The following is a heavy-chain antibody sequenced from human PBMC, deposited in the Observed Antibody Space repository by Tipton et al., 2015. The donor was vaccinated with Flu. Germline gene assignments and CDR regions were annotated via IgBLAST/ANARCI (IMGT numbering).Heavy chain of an antibody. CDR2: IYHSGST. CDR1: GYSISSGYY. CDR3: ARTRSMWELLFMDY. J-gene: IGHJ4*02. V-gene: IGHV4-38-2*02. D-gene: IGHD1-26*01. Sequence: TLSLTCTVSGYSISSGYYWGWIRQPPGKGLEWIGSIYHSGSTNYNPSLKSRVTISVDTSKNQFSLKLSSVTAADTAVYYCARTRSMWELLFMDYWGQGTLVTVSS.